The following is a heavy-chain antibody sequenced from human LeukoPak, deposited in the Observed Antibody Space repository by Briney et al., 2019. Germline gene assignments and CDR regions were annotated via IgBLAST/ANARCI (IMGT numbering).Heavy chain of an antibody. J-gene: IGHJ3*02. V-gene: IGHV4-59*01. CDR2: IYYSGNT. CDR1: GGSISDYY. CDR3: AGEDYFDSSGYASWRFDI. D-gene: IGHD3-22*01. Sequence: SETLSLTCTVSGGSISDYYWTWIRQPPGKVLEWIGHIYYSGNTIYNPSLKSRVTISVDTSKNQFSLKLTSVTTADTAVYYCAGEDYFDSSGYASWRFDIWGQGTMVTVSS.